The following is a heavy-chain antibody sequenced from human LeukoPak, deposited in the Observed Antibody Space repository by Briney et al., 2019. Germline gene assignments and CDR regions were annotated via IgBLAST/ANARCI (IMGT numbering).Heavy chain of an antibody. CDR1: GGTFSSYA. Sequence: SVKVSCKASGGTFSSYAISWVRQAPGQGLEWMGGIIPIFSTANYAQKFQGRVTITTDESTSTAYMELSSLRSEDTAVYYCARVQQLVNNWFDPWGQGTLVTVSS. CDR3: ARVQQLVNNWFDP. V-gene: IGHV1-69*05. D-gene: IGHD6-13*01. CDR2: IIPIFSTA. J-gene: IGHJ5*02.